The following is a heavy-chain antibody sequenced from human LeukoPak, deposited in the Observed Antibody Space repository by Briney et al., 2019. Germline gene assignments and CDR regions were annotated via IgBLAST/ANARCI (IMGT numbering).Heavy chain of an antibody. Sequence: GGSLRLSCEASGFTFSSYGMHWVRQALGKGLEWVAFIRYDGSNKYYADSVKGRFTISRDNAKNTLSLQMNSLRAEDTAVYYCAKDGGYYYYMDVWGKGTTVTVSS. J-gene: IGHJ6*03. D-gene: IGHD2-15*01. CDR2: IRYDGSNK. V-gene: IGHV3-30*02. CDR3: AKDGGYYYYMDV. CDR1: GFTFSSYG.